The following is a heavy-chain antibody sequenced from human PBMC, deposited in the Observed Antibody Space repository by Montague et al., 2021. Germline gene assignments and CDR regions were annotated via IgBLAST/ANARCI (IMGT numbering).Heavy chain of an antibody. D-gene: IGHD2-15*01. Sequence: SLRLSCAASGFTLSSYAMGWVRQAPGKGLEWVSAIGASGDNTYYAESVKGRFTISRDISKNTLYLQMNSLGAEDTALYYCAKDHFSGGSYGGSGDMDVWGKGTTATVSS. V-gene: IGHV3-23*01. CDR2: IGASGDNT. J-gene: IGHJ6*03. CDR3: AKDHFSGGSYGGSGDMDV. CDR1: GFTLSSYA.